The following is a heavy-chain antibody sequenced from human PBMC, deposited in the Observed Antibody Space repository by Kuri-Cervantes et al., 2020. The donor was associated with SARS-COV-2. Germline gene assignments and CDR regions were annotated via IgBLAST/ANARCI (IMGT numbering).Heavy chain of an antibody. V-gene: IGHV4-39*01. Sequence: GSLRLPRSVSGDSVSSKTYYWGCIRQSPGKGLEWIGSVYYTGSAYYNPPLKSRATLSVDTPKNQVSLKLSSLTAADTGRYYCARQSSTLDWFDPWGQVNLVTVSS. D-gene: IGHD2-2*01. CDR2: VYYTGSA. CDR3: ARQSSTLDWFDP. CDR1: GDSVSSKTYY. J-gene: IGHJ5*02.